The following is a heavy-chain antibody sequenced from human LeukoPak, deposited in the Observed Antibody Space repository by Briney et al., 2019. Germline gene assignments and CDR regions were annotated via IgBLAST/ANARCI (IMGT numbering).Heavy chain of an antibody. J-gene: IGHJ4*02. CDR3: ARDPSGLRGYSGYETDY. CDR1: GYTFTGYY. Sequence: ASVKVSCKASGYTFTGYYMHWVRQAPGQGLEWMGWINPNSGGTNYAQKFQGRVTMTRDTSISTAYMELSRLRSDDTAVYYCARDPSGLRGYSGYETDYWGQGTLVTVSS. V-gene: IGHV1-2*02. CDR2: INPNSGGT. D-gene: IGHD5-12*01.